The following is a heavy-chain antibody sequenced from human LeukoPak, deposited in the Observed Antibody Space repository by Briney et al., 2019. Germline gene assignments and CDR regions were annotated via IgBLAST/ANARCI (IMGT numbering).Heavy chain of an antibody. D-gene: IGHD3-22*01. Sequence: SETLSLTCAVYGGSLNNYYWGWIRQPPGKGLEWIGEINRSGSTNHNPSLKSRVTISMQTSKNQFSLKLSFVTAADTAVYYCACLTTADAFDIWGQGTMVTVSS. CDR2: INRSGST. CDR1: GGSLNNYY. V-gene: IGHV4-34*01. CDR3: ACLTTADAFDI. J-gene: IGHJ3*02.